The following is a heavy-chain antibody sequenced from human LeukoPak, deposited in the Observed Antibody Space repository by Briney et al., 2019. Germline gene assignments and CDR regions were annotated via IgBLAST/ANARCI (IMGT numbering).Heavy chain of an antibody. CDR2: IKQDGSEK. CDR1: GFTFSSYW. D-gene: IGHD2-8*01. Sequence: GGSLRLSCAASGFTFSSYWMSWVRQAPGKGLEWVANIKQDGSEKYYVDSVKGRFTISRDNAKNSLYLQMNSLRAEDTAVYYCARYGRGGSRCTNGVCYNGPGYYYYMDVWGKGTTVTVSS. J-gene: IGHJ6*03. CDR3: ARYGRGGSRCTNGVCYNGPGYYYYMDV. V-gene: IGHV3-7*01.